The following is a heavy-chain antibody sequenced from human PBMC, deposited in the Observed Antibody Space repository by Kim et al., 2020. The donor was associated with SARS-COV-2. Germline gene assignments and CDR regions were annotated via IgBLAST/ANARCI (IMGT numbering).Heavy chain of an antibody. CDR3: TRGGVIAVAGKVDY. Sequence: EYAESLQGKFTISRDDSKSIAYLQMNSLKTEDTAVYYCTRGGVIAVAGKVDYWGHGTLVTVSS. J-gene: IGHJ4*01. V-gene: IGHV3-49*02. D-gene: IGHD6-19*01.